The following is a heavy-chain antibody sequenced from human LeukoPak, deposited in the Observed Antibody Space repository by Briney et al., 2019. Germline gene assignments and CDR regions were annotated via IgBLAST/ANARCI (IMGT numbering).Heavy chain of an antibody. CDR1: GDSISSSSYY. D-gene: IGHD6-13*01. V-gene: IGHV4-39*01. CDR3: ARSWFSTGPADY. CDR2: IFHSGST. Sequence: SETLSLTCTVSGDSISSSSYYWGWIRQPPGKGLEWIGSIFHSGSTYYNPSLKSRVTVSVDTSKNQFSLKLTSVTAADTAVYYCARSWFSTGPADYWGQGTLVTVSS. J-gene: IGHJ4*02.